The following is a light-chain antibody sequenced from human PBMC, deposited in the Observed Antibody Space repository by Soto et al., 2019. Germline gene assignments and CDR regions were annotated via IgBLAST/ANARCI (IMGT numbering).Light chain of an antibody. CDR3: CAYVGSSSTYV. CDR1: SSDVGSYNR. Sequence: QSVLSQPASVSGSPGQSVTISCTGTSSDVGSYNRVSWYQQHPGKAPRVMIYEGSRRPSGVSDRFSGSKSGNTASLTISGLQAEDEADYYCCAYVGSSSTYVFGTGTKVTVL. V-gene: IGLV2-23*01. J-gene: IGLJ1*01. CDR2: EGS.